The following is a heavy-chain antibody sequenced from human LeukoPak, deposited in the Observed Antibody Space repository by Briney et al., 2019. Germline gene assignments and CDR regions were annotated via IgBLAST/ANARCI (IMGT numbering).Heavy chain of an antibody. CDR1: SGSVSTSSYY. D-gene: IGHD6-13*01. Sequence: SETLSLTCTVSSGSVSTSSYYWGWIRQPPGKGLEWIGSVYYSGSTYYNPSLKSRVTISVDTSKNQFSLKLSSVTAADTAVYYCASRYSSSWYTAFDIWGQGTMVTVSS. CDR2: VYYSGST. CDR3: ASRYSSSWYTAFDI. J-gene: IGHJ3*02. V-gene: IGHV4-39*01.